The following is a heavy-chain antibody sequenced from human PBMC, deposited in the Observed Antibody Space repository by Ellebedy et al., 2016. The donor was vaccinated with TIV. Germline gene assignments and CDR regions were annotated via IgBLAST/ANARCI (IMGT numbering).Heavy chain of an antibody. D-gene: IGHD3-9*01. CDR2: IGPRSDYK. CDR3: AKELVSRDSLTFDY. Sequence: GESLKISCAASGFTFSNYAMAWVRQAPGKGLEWVYAIGPRSDYKFYADSVKGRITISRDNSENTLFLQMHSLRGEDTAVYYCAKELVSRDSLTFDYWGQGVLATVSS. J-gene: IGHJ4*02. V-gene: IGHV3-23*01. CDR1: GFTFSNYA.